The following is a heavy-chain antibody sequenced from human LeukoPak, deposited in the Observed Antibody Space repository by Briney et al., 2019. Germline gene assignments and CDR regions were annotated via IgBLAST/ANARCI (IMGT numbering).Heavy chain of an antibody. CDR2: ISYDRSNK. CDR3: ARDQLAEAGTYYMDV. J-gene: IGHJ6*03. V-gene: IGHV3-30*03. Sequence: GRSLRLSCAASGFTFSSYGMHWVRLAPGKGLEWVAVISYDRSNKYYTDSVKGRFTISRDNSKNTLYLQMNSLRAEDTAVYYCARDQLAEAGTYYMDVWGKGTTVTVSS. CDR1: GFTFSSYG. D-gene: IGHD6-13*01.